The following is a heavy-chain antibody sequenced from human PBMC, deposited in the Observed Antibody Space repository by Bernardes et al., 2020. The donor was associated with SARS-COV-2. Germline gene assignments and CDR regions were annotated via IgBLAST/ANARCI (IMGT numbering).Heavy chain of an antibody. CDR2: ISYTGGT. J-gene: IGHJ4*02. Sequence: SETLSLTRTVSGGSINSHSWSWIRQPPGKGLEWIGYISYTGGTTYSPSLKRRVSISLDTSKNQFSLKLIAVTAADTAVYYCARYRTYHPTDYFDYWGQGALVNVSS. CDR1: GGSINSHS. V-gene: IGHV4-59*11. D-gene: IGHD1-7*01. CDR3: ARYRTYHPTDYFDY.